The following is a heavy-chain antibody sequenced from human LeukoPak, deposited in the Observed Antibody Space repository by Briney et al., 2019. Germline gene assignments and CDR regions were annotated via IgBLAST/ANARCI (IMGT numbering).Heavy chain of an antibody. V-gene: IGHV4-31*03. Sequence: SETLSLTCTVSGGSISSGGYYWSRIRQHPGKGLEWIGYIYYSGSTYYNPSLKSRVTISVDTSKNQFSLKLSSVTAADTAVYYCARGIPGTTVTYRPWFDPWGQGTLVTVSS. CDR3: ARGIPGTTVTYRPWFDP. J-gene: IGHJ5*02. D-gene: IGHD4-11*01. CDR1: GGSISSGGYY. CDR2: IYYSGST.